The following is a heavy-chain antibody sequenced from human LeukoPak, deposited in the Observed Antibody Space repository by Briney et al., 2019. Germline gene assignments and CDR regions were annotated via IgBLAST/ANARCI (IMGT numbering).Heavy chain of an antibody. CDR2: IYYSGST. CDR3: ARRLTAQYYYDSSGYLVSGAFDI. D-gene: IGHD3-22*01. V-gene: IGHV4-59*08. J-gene: IGHJ3*02. Sequence: PSETLSLTCAVYGGSFSGYYWSWIRQPPGKGLEWIGYIYYSGSTNYNPSLKSRVTISVDTSKNQFSLKLSSVTAADTAVYYCARRLTAQYYYDSSGYLVSGAFDIWGQGTMVTVSS. CDR1: GGSFSGYY.